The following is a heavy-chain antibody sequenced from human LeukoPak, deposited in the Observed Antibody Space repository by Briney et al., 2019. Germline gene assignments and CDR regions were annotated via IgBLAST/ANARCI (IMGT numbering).Heavy chain of an antibody. CDR1: GFPFSSYG. Sequence: GTSLRLSCAASGFPFSSYGMYWVRQAPGKGLEWVAIISYHGGDKNYGDSVKGRFAISRDNSKNTLYLQMNSLRAEDTAVYYCVKEESIYYFDYWGQGILVTVSS. CDR2: ISYHGGDK. J-gene: IGHJ4*02. CDR3: VKEESIYYFDY. D-gene: IGHD3-3*02. V-gene: IGHV3-30*18.